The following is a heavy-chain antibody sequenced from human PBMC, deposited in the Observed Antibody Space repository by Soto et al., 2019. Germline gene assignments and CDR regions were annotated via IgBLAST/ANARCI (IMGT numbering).Heavy chain of an antibody. J-gene: IGHJ6*02. CDR3: AREERGYNYYYGMDV. CDR1: GFTFSSYA. CDR2: ISYDGSNK. Sequence: QVQLVESGGGVVQPGRSLRLSCAASGFTFSSYAMHWVRQAPGKGLEWVAVISYDGSNKYYADSVKGRFTISRDNSKNTLYLQMNRLRAEDTAVYYCAREERGYNYYYGMDVWGQGTTVTVSS. D-gene: IGHD1-1*01. V-gene: IGHV3-30-3*01.